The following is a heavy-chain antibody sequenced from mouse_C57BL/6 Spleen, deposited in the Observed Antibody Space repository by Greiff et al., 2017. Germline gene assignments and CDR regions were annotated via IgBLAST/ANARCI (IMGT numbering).Heavy chain of an antibody. V-gene: IGHV1-64*01. Sequence: VQLQQPGAELVKPGASVKLSCKASGYTFTSYWMHWVKQRPGHGLEWIGMIHPKSGSTNYNKKFKSKATLTADKSSSTAYMQLSSLTSEDSAVYYWARRDYFDYWGQGTTLTVSS. J-gene: IGHJ2*01. CDR2: IHPKSGST. CDR3: ARRDYFDY. CDR1: GYTFTSYW.